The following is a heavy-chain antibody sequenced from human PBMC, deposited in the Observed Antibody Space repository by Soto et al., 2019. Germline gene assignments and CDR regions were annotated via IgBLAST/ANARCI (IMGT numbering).Heavy chain of an antibody. CDR3: ARRGGGPFDY. CDR1: GGSISSSSYY. V-gene: IGHV4-39*01. J-gene: IGHJ4*02. Sequence: QLQLQESGPGLVKPSETLSLTCTVSGGSISSSSYYWGWLRQPPGKGLEWIGSIYYSGSTYYNPSLKSRVTISVDTSKNQFSLKLSSVTAADTAVYYCARRGGGPFDYWGQGTLVTVSS. CDR2: IYYSGST. D-gene: IGHD2-15*01.